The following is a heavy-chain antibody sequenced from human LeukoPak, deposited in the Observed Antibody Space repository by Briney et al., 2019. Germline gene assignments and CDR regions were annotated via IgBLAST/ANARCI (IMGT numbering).Heavy chain of an antibody. D-gene: IGHD3-22*01. CDR2: IWYDGSSK. J-gene: IGHJ4*02. CDR3: ASANYYDSSGSNWGDY. CDR1: GFTFSSYG. V-gene: IGHV3-33*01. Sequence: PGRSLRLSCAASGFTFSSYGMHWVRQAPGKGLEWVAVIWYDGSSKYYADSVKGRFTISRDNSKNTLYLQMNSLRAEATAVYYCASANYYDSSGSNWGDYWGQGTLVTVSS.